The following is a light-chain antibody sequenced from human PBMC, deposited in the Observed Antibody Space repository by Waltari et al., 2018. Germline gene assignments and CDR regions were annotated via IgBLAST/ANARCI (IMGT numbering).Light chain of an antibody. CDR3: QQYFHFST. J-gene: IGKJ1*01. CDR1: QSISSS. V-gene: IGKV1-5*03. CDR2: GAS. Sequence: DIQVTQSPSTLSASVGDRVSITCRASQSISSSLAWFQQKPGKGPKLMIYGASTLESWVPSRFSGSGSGTEFTLTISSLQPDDFATYYCQQYFHFSTFCQGTKVEIK.